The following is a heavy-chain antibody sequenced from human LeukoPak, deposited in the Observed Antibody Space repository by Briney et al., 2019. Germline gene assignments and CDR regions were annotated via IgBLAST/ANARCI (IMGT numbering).Heavy chain of an antibody. D-gene: IGHD6-13*01. J-gene: IGHJ6*03. CDR2: MNPNSGNT. V-gene: IGHV1-8*01. CDR1: GYTFTSHD. Sequence: GASVKVSCKASGYTFTSHDINWVRQATGQGLEWMGWMNPNSGNTGYAQKFQGRVTMTRNTSISTAYMELSSLRSEDTAVYYCARGLYSSSWWIHYYYYMDVWGKGTTVTVSS. CDR3: ARGLYSSSWWIHYYYYMDV.